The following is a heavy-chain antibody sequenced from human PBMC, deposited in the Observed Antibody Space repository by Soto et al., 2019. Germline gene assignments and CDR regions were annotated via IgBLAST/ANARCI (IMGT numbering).Heavy chain of an antibody. CDR2: ISYDEIHK. D-gene: IGHD3-3*01. Sequence: HPGGSLRLSCAASGFTFRSYAMHWVRQAPGKGLEWVAIISYDEIHKYYADSVKGRFTISRDNSKNTLYLQMNSLRTEDTAVYYCARALDFWSAYFDYWGQGSLVTVSS. V-gene: IGHV3-30-3*01. J-gene: IGHJ4*02. CDR3: ARALDFWSAYFDY. CDR1: GFTFRSYA.